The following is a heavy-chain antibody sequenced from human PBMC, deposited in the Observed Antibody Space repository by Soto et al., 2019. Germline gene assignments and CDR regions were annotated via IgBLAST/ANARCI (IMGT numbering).Heavy chain of an antibody. CDR2: IWYDGSNK. D-gene: IGHD6-13*01. CDR3: ARDPSESGQLDLAPRLTYYYSYGMDV. V-gene: IGHV3-33*01. Sequence: GGSLRLSCAASGFTFSSYGMHWVRQAPGKGLEWVAVIWYDGSNKYYADSVKGRFTISRDNSKNTLYLQMNSLRAEDTAVYYCARDPSESGQLDLAPRLTYYYSYGMDVWGQGTTVTVSS. CDR1: GFTFSSYG. J-gene: IGHJ6*02.